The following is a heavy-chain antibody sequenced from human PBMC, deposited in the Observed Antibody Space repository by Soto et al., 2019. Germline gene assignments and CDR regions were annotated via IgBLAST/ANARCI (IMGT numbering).Heavy chain of an antibody. CDR1: GGSISSYY. V-gene: IGHV4-59*08. CDR2: IYYSGST. CDR3: ARLGSYYYLMDV. Sequence: PSETLSLTCTVSGGSISSYYWSWIRQPPGKGLEWIGYIYYSGSTNYNPSLKSRVTISVDTSKNQFSLKLSSVTAADTAVYYCARLGSYYYLMDVSGKGTTVTVSS. J-gene: IGHJ6*03.